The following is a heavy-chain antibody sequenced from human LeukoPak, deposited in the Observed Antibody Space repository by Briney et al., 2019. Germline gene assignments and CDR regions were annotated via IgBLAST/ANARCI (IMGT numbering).Heavy chain of an antibody. V-gene: IGHV2-5*01. D-gene: IGHD4-17*01. J-gene: IGHJ4*02. CDR2: IYWNDDI. CDR3: AHYGDYRFMYYFDY. CDR1: GFLLSTSGVG. Sequence: SGPTLVNPTQTLTLTCTFSGFLLSTSGVGVGWIRQSPGKALEWLALIYWNDDIRYSPSLKSRLTITKDTSKNQVVLTMTNMDPVDTATYYCAHYGDYRFMYYFDYWGQGTLVTVSS.